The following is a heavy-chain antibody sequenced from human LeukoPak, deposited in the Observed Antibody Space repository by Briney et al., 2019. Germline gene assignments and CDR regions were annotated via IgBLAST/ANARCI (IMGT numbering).Heavy chain of an antibody. CDR3: ATNILVRDIINWFDP. D-gene: IGHD3-10*01. Sequence: ASVKVSCKASGYTFTTHGISWVRQAPGQGLEWMGWISAYNGNTKYAQKLQGRVTMTTDTSTNTAYMELRSLRYDDTAVYYCATNILVRDIINWFDPWGQGTLVTVSS. J-gene: IGHJ5*02. V-gene: IGHV1-18*01. CDR2: ISAYNGNT. CDR1: GYTFTTHG.